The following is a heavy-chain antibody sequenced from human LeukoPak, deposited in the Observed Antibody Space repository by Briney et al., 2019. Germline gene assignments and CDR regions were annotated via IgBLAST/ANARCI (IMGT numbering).Heavy chain of an antibody. CDR1: GFTFSDYY. CDR2: ISSSGSTI. D-gene: IGHD5-24*01. V-gene: IGHV3-11*04. CDR3: ARDFAFGDGYPVV. J-gene: IGHJ6*04. Sequence: GGSLRLSCAASGFTFSDYYMSWIRQAPGKGLEWVSYISSSGSTIYYADSVKGRFTISRDNAKNSLYLQVNSLRAEDTAVYYCARDFAFGDGYPVVWGKGTTVTVSS.